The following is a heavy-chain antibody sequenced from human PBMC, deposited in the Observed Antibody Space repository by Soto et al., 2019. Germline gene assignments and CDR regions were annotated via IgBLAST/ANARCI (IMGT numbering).Heavy chain of an antibody. D-gene: IGHD1-26*01. CDR1: SGSISSYY. CDR3: VKGGSSKFDP. V-gene: IGHV4-59*01. J-gene: IGHJ5*02. CDR2: IHYSGST. Sequence: SETLSLTCTVSSGSISSYYWSWIRQPPGEGLQWIGYIHYSGSTNYNPSLKSRVTISIDRSTNQFSLKLSSVTAADTAVYYCVKGGSSKFDPWGQGTLVTVSS.